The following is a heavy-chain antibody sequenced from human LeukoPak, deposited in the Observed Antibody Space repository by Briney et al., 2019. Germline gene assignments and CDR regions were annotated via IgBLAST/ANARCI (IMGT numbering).Heavy chain of an antibody. J-gene: IGHJ4*02. CDR3: AKARTDIVVVPAAIGFDY. D-gene: IGHD2-2*01. CDR2: ISGSGGST. CDR1: GFTFSSYA. Sequence: GGSLRLSCAASGFTFSSYAMSWVRQAPGKGLEWVSAISGSGGSTYYADSVKGRFIISRDNSKNTLYLQMNSLRAEDTAVYYCAKARTDIVVVPAAIGFDYWGQGTLVTVSS. V-gene: IGHV3-23*01.